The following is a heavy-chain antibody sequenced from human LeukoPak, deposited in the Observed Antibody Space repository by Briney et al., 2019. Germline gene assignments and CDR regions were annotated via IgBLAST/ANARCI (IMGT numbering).Heavy chain of an antibody. CDR1: GITLSNYG. Sequence: GGSLRLSCAVSGITLSNYGMSWVRQAPGKGLEWVAGISDRGGSTNYADSVKGRFTISRDNPKNTLYLQMKSLRAEDTAVYFCAKRGVVIREVIIVRFHKEAYYFDYWGQGALVTVSS. V-gene: IGHV3-23*01. J-gene: IGHJ4*02. D-gene: IGHD3-10*01. CDR3: AKRGVVIREVIIVRFHKEAYYFDY. CDR2: ISDRGGST.